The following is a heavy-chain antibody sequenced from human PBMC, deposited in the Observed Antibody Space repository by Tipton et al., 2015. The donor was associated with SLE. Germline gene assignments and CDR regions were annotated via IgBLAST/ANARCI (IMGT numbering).Heavy chain of an antibody. D-gene: IGHD2-15*01. J-gene: IGHJ5*02. Sequence: TLSLTCTVSGGSISSGGYYWSWIRQHPGKGLEWIGYIYYSGSTYYNPSLKSRVTISVDTSKNQFSLKLSSVTAADTAVYYCARRMILGGWYGPWGQGTLVTVSS. CDR3: ARRMILGGWYGP. CDR2: IYYSGST. V-gene: IGHV4-31*03. CDR1: GGSISSGGYY.